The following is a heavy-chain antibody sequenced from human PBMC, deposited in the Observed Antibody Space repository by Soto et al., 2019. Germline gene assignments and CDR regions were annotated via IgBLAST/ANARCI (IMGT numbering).Heavy chain of an antibody. V-gene: IGHV3-74*03. CDR2: INTDGSVA. Sequence: EVQLVESGGGLVQPGESLRLSCAASGLTFRSYWMHWVRQAPGKGLVWVSRINTDGSVAMYVDSVKGRFTISRDNAKNTRYLHMNCLRGEDTAGYYCVRDMQLWRLDSWGQGPLVTVSS. J-gene: IGHJ4*02. CDR1: GLTFRSYW. CDR3: VRDMQLWRLDS. D-gene: IGHD2-21*01.